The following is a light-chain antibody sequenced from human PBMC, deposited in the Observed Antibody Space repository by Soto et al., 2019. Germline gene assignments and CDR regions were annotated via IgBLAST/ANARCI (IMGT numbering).Light chain of an antibody. Sequence: AIRMTQSPSSFSSSTGDRVTITCRASQGISSYLAWYQQKPGKAPKPLIYAASTLKSGVQSRFSGSGSGTDFTLTIRCLQSEEFATYYCQQYYSYPRTFGQGTKVEIK. CDR2: AAS. CDR1: QGISSY. V-gene: IGKV1-8*01. CDR3: QQYYSYPRT. J-gene: IGKJ1*01.